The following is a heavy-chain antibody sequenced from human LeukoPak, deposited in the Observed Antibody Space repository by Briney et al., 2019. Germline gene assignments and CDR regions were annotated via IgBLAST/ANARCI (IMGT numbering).Heavy chain of an antibody. CDR1: GFTFRGDA. Sequence: GGALRLSCAASGFTFRGDAMSGVRQAPGRGGGGVSAISGSGGSTYYADSVKGRFTISRDNSKNTLYLQMNSLRAEDTAVYYCAKDVKRFLEWLSPWGQGTLVTVSS. CDR3: AKDVKRFLEWLSP. D-gene: IGHD3-3*01. CDR2: ISGSGGST. J-gene: IGHJ5*02. V-gene: IGHV3-23*01.